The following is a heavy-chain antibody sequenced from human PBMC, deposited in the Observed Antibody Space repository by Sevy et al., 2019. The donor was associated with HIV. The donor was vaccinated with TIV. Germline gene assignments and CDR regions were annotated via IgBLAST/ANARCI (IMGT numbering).Heavy chain of an antibody. CDR2: SSGSSGSI. V-gene: IGHV3-21*01. Sequence: GGSLRLSCAASGFTFSTYTMNWVRQAPGKGLEWVSSSSGSSGSIYYADSVKGRFTISRDNAKNSLYLQMNSLRAEDTAVYYCARGLYHSGSGSSYYFDFWGQGTLVTVSS. CDR1: GFTFSTYT. CDR3: ARGLYHSGSGSSYYFDF. J-gene: IGHJ4*02. D-gene: IGHD3-10*01.